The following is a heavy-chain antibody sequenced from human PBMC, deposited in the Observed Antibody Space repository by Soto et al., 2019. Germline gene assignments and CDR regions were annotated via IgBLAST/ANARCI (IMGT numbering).Heavy chain of an antibody. CDR3: ARKTTVTTGRYYYYGMDV. V-gene: IGHV1-46*01. D-gene: IGHD4-17*01. Sequence: SVKVSCKASGYTFTSYYMHWVRQAPGQGLEWMGIINPSGGSTSYAQKFQGRVTMTRDTSTSTVYMELSSLRSEDTAVYYCARKTTVTTGRYYYYGMDVWGQGTTVTVSS. CDR1: GYTFTSYY. CDR2: INPSGGST. J-gene: IGHJ6*02.